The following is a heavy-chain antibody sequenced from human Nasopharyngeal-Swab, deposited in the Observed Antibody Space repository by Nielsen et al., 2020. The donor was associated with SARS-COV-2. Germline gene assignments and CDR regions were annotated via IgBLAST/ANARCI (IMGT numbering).Heavy chain of an antibody. CDR2: ISGSGGST. D-gene: IGHD5-18*01. Sequence: GESLKISCAASGFTFSSYAMSWVSQAPGKGLEWVSAISGSGGSTYYADSVKGRFTISRDNSKNTLYLQMNSLRAEDTAVYYCAKDPRNTAMVNYFDYWGQGTLVTVSS. CDR1: GFTFSSYA. CDR3: AKDPRNTAMVNYFDY. J-gene: IGHJ4*02. V-gene: IGHV3-23*01.